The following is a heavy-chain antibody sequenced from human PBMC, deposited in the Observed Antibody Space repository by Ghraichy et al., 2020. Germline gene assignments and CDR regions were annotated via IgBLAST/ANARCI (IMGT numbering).Heavy chain of an antibody. J-gene: IGHJ3*02. CDR3: AKDRAQVTIFGVVTYDAFDI. V-gene: IGHV3-23*01. Sequence: GGSLRLSCTASGFTFSNYNMNWVRQAPGKGLEWASTISGSGSSTYYADSVKGRFTISRDNSKNTLYLQMNSLRAEDTAVYYCAKDRAQVTIFGVVTYDAFDIWGQGTMVIVSS. CDR2: ISGSGSST. D-gene: IGHD3-3*01. CDR1: GFTFSNYN.